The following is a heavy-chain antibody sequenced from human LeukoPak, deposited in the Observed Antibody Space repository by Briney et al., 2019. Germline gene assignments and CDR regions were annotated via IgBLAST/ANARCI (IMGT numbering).Heavy chain of an antibody. Sequence: PGGSLRLSCAASGFTFSSYAMHWVRQAPGKGLEWVAVISYDGSNKYYAGSVKGRFTISRDNSKNTLYLQMNSLRAEDTAVYYCASPRDGYNLPEYFQHWGQGTLVTVSS. CDR3: ASPRDGYNLPEYFQH. D-gene: IGHD5-24*01. CDR2: ISYDGSNK. J-gene: IGHJ1*01. V-gene: IGHV3-30*04. CDR1: GFTFSSYA.